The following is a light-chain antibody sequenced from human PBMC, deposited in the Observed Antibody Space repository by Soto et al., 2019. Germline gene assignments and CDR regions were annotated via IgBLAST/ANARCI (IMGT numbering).Light chain of an antibody. CDR2: GAS. Sequence: EIVVTQSPGTLSLSPGERATLSCRASQSVSSSYLAWYQQKPGQAPRLLIYGASSRATSIRDRFSGSGSGTDFTLTISRLEPEDFPVYYCQRYGSLPYTFGQGTKLEIK. CDR3: QRYGSLPYT. J-gene: IGKJ2*01. CDR1: QSVSSSY. V-gene: IGKV3-20*01.